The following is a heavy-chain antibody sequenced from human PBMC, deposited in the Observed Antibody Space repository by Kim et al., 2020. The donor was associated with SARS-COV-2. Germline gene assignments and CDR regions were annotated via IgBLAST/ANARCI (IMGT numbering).Heavy chain of an antibody. V-gene: IGHV1-46*01. CDR1: GYTFTSYY. Sequence: ASVKVSCKASGYTFTSYYMHWVRQAPGQGLEWMGIINPSGGSTSYAQKFQGRVTMTRDTSTSTVYMELSSLRSEDTAVYYCARDPHSDDILTGYFYYYYYGMDVWGQGTTVTVSS. J-gene: IGHJ6*02. CDR3: ARDPHSDDILTGYFYYYYYGMDV. CDR2: INPSGGST. D-gene: IGHD3-9*01.